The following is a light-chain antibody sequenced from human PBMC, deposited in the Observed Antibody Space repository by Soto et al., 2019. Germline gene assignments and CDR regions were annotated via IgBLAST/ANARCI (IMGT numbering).Light chain of an antibody. V-gene: IGKV3-15*01. CDR3: QQYTDWPPEYT. CDR2: GAS. J-gene: IGKJ2*01. CDR1: QSVSNN. Sequence: EIVMTQSPATLSVSPGERATLSCRASQSVSNNLAWYQQKPGQAPRLLIYGASTRATSIPARFSGSGSGTEFTLTISSLQSEDFAVYYCQQYTDWPPEYTFGQGTKLEIK.